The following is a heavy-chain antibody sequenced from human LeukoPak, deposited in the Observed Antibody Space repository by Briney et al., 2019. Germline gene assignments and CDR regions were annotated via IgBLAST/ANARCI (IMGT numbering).Heavy chain of an antibody. V-gene: IGHV3-7*01. CDR3: ARPPRAGFGETHYYYYYMDV. CDR1: GFTFSSYW. CDR2: IKQDGSEK. D-gene: IGHD3-10*01. J-gene: IGHJ6*03. Sequence: GGSLRLSCAASGFTFSSYWMSWVRQAPGKGLEWVANIKQDGSEKYYVDSVKGRFTISRDNAKNSLYPQMNSLRAEDTAVYYCARPPRAGFGETHYYYYYMDVWGKGTTVTVSS.